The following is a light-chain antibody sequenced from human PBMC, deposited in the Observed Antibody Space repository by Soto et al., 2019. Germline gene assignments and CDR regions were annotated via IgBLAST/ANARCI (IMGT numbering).Light chain of an antibody. V-gene: IGKV3-20*01. J-gene: IGKJ1*01. Sequence: EIGLTQSPGTLSLSQGERATLSCRASQSVSSSYLAWYQQKTGQAPRLLIYGTSSRATGSPDRFSGSGSGTDVTLTISRLEPEDFAVYYCQQYGSSPWTFGQGTKVEIK. CDR1: QSVSSSY. CDR2: GTS. CDR3: QQYGSSPWT.